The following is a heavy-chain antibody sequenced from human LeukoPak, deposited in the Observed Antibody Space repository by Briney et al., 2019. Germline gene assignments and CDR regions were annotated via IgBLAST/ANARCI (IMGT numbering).Heavy chain of an antibody. CDR3: ARDLGLAAVAGSAFDS. Sequence: GGSLRLSCAASGFTFSSYAIHWVRQAPGKGLEWVAVISYDGSNKYYADSVKGRFTISRDNSNNTLYLQMNSLRAEDTAVYYCARDLGLAAVAGSAFDSWGQGTMVTVSS. CDR1: GFTFSSYA. V-gene: IGHV3-30*04. J-gene: IGHJ3*02. D-gene: IGHD6-19*01. CDR2: ISYDGSNK.